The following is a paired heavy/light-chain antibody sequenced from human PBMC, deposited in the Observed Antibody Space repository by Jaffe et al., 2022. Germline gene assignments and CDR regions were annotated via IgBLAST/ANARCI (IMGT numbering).Heavy chain of an antibody. V-gene: IGHV3-30*02. D-gene: IGHD2-15*01. CDR1: GYTFNKYG. Sequence: QVQLVESGGGVVQPGGSLRLSCAASGYTFNKYGMHWVRQAPGRGLEWVTFILSDGSNKYYADSVKGRFTISRDNSKNTLYLQMNSLRADDSAVYYCAKDAEYCSGSSCYREFNFDYWGQGTLVTVSS. CDR2: ILSDGSNK. CDR3: AKDAEYCSGSSCYREFNFDY. J-gene: IGHJ4*02.
Light chain of an antibody. CDR2: DVS. V-gene: IGLV2-11*01. CDR3: CSYAGSYTYV. J-gene: IGLJ1*01. Sequence: QSALTQPRSVSGSPGQSVTISCTGTSSDVGGYNYVSWYQQHPGKAPKVMIYDVSKRPSGVPDRFSGSKSGNTASLTISGLQAEDEADYYCCSYAGSYTYVFGTGTKVTVL. CDR1: SSDVGGYNY.